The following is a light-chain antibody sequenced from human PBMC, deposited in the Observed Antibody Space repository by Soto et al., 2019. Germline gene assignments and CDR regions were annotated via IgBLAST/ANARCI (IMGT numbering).Light chain of an antibody. Sequence: DIQMTQSPSSLSASVGDRVTVSCRTGHNIGTYLNCYQEKPGRAPRLLIYAASTLQVGVPSRFSGSGSGTDFTLTIISLQPEDFATYYCLQSFNSPYTFGQGTTVDVK. CDR3: LQSFNSPYT. CDR1: HNIGTY. V-gene: IGKV1-39*01. CDR2: AAS. J-gene: IGKJ2*01.